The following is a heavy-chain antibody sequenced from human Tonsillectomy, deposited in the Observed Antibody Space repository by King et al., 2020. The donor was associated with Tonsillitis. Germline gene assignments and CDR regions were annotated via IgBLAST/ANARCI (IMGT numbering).Heavy chain of an antibody. Sequence: VQLVESGGGVVQPGRSLRLSCAASGFTFNRFGMHWVRQAPGKGLEWVAVISYDGSNKKYADSVKGRFTISRDNSKNTLYVLMNSLRAEDTAVYYCAKDAPTIMVYALSGLDVWGQGTTVTVSS. CDR3: AKDAPTIMVYALSGLDV. D-gene: IGHD2-8*01. V-gene: IGHV3-30*18. CDR1: GFTFNRFG. CDR2: ISYDGSNK. J-gene: IGHJ6*02.